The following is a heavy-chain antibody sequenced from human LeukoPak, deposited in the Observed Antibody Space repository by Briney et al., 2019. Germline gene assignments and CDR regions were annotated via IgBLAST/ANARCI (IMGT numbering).Heavy chain of an antibody. CDR3: ARTGEQLVELDY. D-gene: IGHD6-13*01. CDR1: GASISSRDYY. V-gene: IGHV4-30-4*08. Sequence: PSETLSLTCTVSGASISSRDYYWSWLRQPPGKGLEWIGYINYRGNTYYNPSLKSRVVMSVDTSKNQFSLKLSSVTAADTALYYCARTGEQLVELDYWGQGTLVTVSS. J-gene: IGHJ4*02. CDR2: INYRGNT.